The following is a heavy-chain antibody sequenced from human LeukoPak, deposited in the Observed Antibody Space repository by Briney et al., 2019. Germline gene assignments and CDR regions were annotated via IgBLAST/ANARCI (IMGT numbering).Heavy chain of an antibody. D-gene: IGHD5-18*01. CDR1: GFTFSSYA. Sequence: GGSLRLSCAASGFTFSSYAMSWVRQAPGKGLEWVSAISGSGDSTYYADSVKGRFTISRDNSKNTLYLQMNSLRAEDTAVYYCAKDASGYSYGYYFDYWGQGTLVTVSS. CDR2: ISGSGDST. J-gene: IGHJ4*02. CDR3: AKDASGYSYGYYFDY. V-gene: IGHV3-23*01.